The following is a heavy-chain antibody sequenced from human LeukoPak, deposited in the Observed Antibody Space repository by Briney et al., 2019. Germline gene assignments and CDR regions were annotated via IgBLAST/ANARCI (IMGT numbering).Heavy chain of an antibody. CDR3: ARARLSSGWYGDY. D-gene: IGHD6-19*01. J-gene: IGHJ4*02. CDR1: GFTFSSYA. V-gene: IGHV3-30-3*01. Sequence: PGRSLRLSCAASGFTFSSYAMHWVRQAPGKGLEWVAVISYDGSNKYYADSVKGRFTISRDNSKNTLYLQMNSLRAEDTAVYYCARARLSSGWYGDYWGQGTLVTVSS. CDR2: ISYDGSNK.